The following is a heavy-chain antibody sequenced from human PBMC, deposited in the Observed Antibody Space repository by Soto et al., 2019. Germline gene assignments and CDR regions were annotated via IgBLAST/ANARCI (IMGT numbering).Heavy chain of an antibody. J-gene: IGHJ4*02. V-gene: IGHV3-23*01. CDR2: ISGSGGST. CDR1: GFTFSSYA. Sequence: EVQLLESGGGLVQPGGYLRLSCEASGFTFSSYAMRWVRQAPGKGLEWVSAISGSGGSTYYADSVKGRFTISRDNSKNTLYLQMNSLRAEDTAVYYCARRGSGSYYDYWGQGTLVTVSS. CDR3: ARRGSGSYYDY. D-gene: IGHD1-26*01.